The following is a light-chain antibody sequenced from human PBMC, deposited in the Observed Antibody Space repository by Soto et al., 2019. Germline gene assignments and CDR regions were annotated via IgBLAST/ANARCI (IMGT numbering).Light chain of an antibody. CDR1: QSISSY. V-gene: IGKV1-39*01. J-gene: IGKJ4*01. CDR2: AAS. Sequence: DIQMTQSPSSLSASVGDRVTITCRASQSISSYLHWYQQKPGKAPNLLIYAASTLQSGGPSRFSGSGSGTDFTLTISSLQPEDFATYYCQQSYSTPLTFGGGTKVEIK. CDR3: QQSYSTPLT.